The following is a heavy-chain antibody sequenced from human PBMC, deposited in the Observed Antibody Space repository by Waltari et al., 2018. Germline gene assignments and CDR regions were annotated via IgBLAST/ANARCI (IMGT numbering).Heavy chain of an antibody. D-gene: IGHD3-3*01. Sequence: QLQLQESGPGLVKPSETLSLTCTVSGGSINSSNYYWGWIRQPPGKGLEWIGSISYSGNTYYNPPLKSRVTISVDTSKNQFSLKVGSVTSADTAVYYCARRYAFWSGYFFDNWGQGTLVTVSS. CDR1: GGSINSSNYY. CDR2: ISYSGNT. CDR3: ARRYAFWSGYFFDN. J-gene: IGHJ4*02. V-gene: IGHV4-39*01.